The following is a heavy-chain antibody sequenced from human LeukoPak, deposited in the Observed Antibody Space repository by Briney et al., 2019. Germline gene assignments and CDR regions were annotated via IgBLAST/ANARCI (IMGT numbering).Heavy chain of an antibody. CDR1: AYTFTGYY. CDR2: ISPNSGGT. Sequence: ASVKVSCKAYAYTFTGYYVHWVRQAPGQGLEWMGWISPNSGGTNYAQKFQGRVTMTRDTSISTAYIELSRLRSDDAAVYYCARGYCSGGSCYWFDPWGQGTLVTVSS. CDR3: ARGYCSGGSCYWFDP. J-gene: IGHJ5*02. V-gene: IGHV1-2*02. D-gene: IGHD2-15*01.